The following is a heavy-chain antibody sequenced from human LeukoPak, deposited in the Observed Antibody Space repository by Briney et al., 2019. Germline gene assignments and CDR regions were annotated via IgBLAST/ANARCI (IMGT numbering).Heavy chain of an antibody. CDR3: ARTNYYGSGNYARFDY. D-gene: IGHD3-10*01. V-gene: IGHV4-38-2*01. J-gene: IGHJ4*02. CDR2: IYHSGST. CDR1: GYSISSGYS. Sequence: SETLSLTCAVSGYSISSGYSWGWIRQPPGKGLEWIGYIYHSGSTYYNPSLKSRVTISVDTSKNQFSLKLSSVTAADTAVYYCARTNYYGSGNYARFDYWGQGTLVTVPS.